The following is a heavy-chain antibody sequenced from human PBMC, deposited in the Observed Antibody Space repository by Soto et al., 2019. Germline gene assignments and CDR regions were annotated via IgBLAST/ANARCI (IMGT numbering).Heavy chain of an antibody. Sequence: QVQLVESGGGVVQPGRSLRLSCAASGFTFSSYAMHWVRQAPGKGLEWVAVISYDGSNKYYADSVKGRFTISRDNSKNTLYLQMNSLRAEDTAVYYCARDDPQSGSFDYWGQGTLVTVS. CDR3: ARDDPQSGSFDY. D-gene: IGHD4-4*01. CDR1: GFTFSSYA. J-gene: IGHJ4*02. CDR2: ISYDGSNK. V-gene: IGHV3-30-3*01.